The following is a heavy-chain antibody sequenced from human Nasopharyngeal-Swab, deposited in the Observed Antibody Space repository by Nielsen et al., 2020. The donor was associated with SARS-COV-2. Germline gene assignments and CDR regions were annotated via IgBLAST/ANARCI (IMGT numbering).Heavy chain of an antibody. J-gene: IGHJ4*02. V-gene: IGHV4-59*08. CDR2: IYYSGST. CDR1: GGSISSYY. Sequence: SETLSLTCTVSGGSISSYYWSWIRQPPGKGLEWIGYIYYSGSTYYNPSLKSRVTISVDTSKNQFSLKLSSVTAADTAVYYCARHTGDYGDYIYYFDYWGQGTLVTVSS. D-gene: IGHD4-17*01. CDR3: ARHTGDYGDYIYYFDY.